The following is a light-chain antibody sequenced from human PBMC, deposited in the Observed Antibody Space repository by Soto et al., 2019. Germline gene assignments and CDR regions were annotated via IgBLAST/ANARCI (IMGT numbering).Light chain of an antibody. CDR2: AAS. J-gene: IGKJ3*01. CDR3: QQYKIWPQFT. Sequence: EIVMTQSPATLSVSPGERATLSCRASQSVGRNLAWYQQKAGQGPRLLIYAASTRATGIPARFSGSGSGTEFTLTISSLQSEDFAVYFCQQYKIWPQFTFGPGTKVDI. V-gene: IGKV3-15*01. CDR1: QSVGRN.